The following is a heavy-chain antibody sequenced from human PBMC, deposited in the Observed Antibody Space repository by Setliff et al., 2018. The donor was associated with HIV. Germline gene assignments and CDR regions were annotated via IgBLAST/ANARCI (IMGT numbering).Heavy chain of an antibody. V-gene: IGHV3-21*04. CDR2: ISSSSSSI. D-gene: IGHD4-17*01. CDR3: ARGHYGA. J-gene: IGHJ4*02. CDR1: GFTFRSYS. Sequence: GESLKISCAASGFTFRSYSMNWVRQAPGKGLEWVSSISSSSSSIDYADSVKGRFTVSRDESKNTLLLQMDSLRVEDTAVYYCARGHYGAWGQGTLVTVSS.